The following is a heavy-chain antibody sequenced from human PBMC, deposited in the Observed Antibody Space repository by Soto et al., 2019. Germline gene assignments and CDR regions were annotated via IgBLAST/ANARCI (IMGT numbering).Heavy chain of an antibody. Sequence: QVQLVQSGAEVKKPGASVKVSCKASGYTFTSYDINWVRQATGQGLEWMGWMNPNSGNTGHAQKFQGRVTMTRNTSISTAYMELSSLRSEDTAVYYCARDLDVPYQTDAFDIWGQETMVTVSS. J-gene: IGHJ3*02. CDR2: MNPNSGNT. CDR1: GYTFTSYD. V-gene: IGHV1-8*01. CDR3: ARDLDVPYQTDAFDI.